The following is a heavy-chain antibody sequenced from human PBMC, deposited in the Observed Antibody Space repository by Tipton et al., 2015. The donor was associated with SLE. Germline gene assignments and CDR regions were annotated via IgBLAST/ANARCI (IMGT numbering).Heavy chain of an antibody. CDR2: IYISGST. CDR1: GGSISSYY. V-gene: IGHV4-4*07. D-gene: IGHD6-6*01. CDR3: VCSPSSSSDFDY. J-gene: IGHJ4*02. Sequence: TLSLTCTVSGGSISSYYWSWIRQPAGKGLEWIGRIYISGSTNYNPSLKSRVTISVHTSKNQFSLKLNSVTAADTAVYYCVCSPSSSSDFDYWGQGTLVTVSS.